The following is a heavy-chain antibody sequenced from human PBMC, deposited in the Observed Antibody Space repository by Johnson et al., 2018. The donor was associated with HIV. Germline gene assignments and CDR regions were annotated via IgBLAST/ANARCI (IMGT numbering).Heavy chain of an antibody. D-gene: IGHD2-2*01. V-gene: IGHV3-15*01. CDR1: GFTFSNAW. J-gene: IGHJ3*02. Sequence: VQLVESGGDLVEPGESLRLSCVASGFTFSNAWMHWVRQAPGKGLEWVGRIKSKTDGGTTDYAAPVKGRFTISRDDSKNTLYLQMNSLKTEYTAVYYCTTDLVPAAKEPVVVGGAFDIWGQGTMVTVSS. CDR2: IKSKTDGGTT. CDR3: TTDLVPAAKEPVVVGGAFDI.